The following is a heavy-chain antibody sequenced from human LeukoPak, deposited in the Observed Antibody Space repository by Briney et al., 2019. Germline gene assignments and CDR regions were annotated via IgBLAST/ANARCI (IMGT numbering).Heavy chain of an antibody. V-gene: IGHV4-59*01. J-gene: IGHJ3*02. CDR1: GGSISSYY. D-gene: IGHD3-22*01. CDR2: IYYSGST. Sequence: PSETLSLTCTVSGGSISSYYWSWIRQPPGKGLEWIGYIYYSGSTNYNPSLKSRVTISVDTSKNQFSLKLSSVTAADTAVYYCARVFIDDYGSSGYGAFDIWGQGTMVTVSS. CDR3: ARVFIDDYGSSGYGAFDI.